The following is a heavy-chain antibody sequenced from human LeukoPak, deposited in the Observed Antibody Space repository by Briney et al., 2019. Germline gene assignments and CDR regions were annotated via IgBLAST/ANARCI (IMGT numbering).Heavy chain of an antibody. CDR3: ARVPRGDGSGSYDY. J-gene: IGHJ4*02. V-gene: IGHV3-48*03. D-gene: IGHD3-10*01. CDR1: GFTFSSYE. CDR2: ISSSGSTI. Sequence: GGSLRLSCAASGFTFSSYEMNWVRQAPGKGLEWISYISSSGSTIYYADSVKGRFTISRDNAKNSLYLQMNSLRAEDTAVYYCARVPRGDGSGSYDYWGQGTLVTVSS.